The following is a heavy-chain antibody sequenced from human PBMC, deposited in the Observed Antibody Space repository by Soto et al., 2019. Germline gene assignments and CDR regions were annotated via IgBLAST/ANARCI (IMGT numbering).Heavy chain of an antibody. J-gene: IGHJ3*02. Sequence: QSQTLSLTCAISGDSVSSNSAAWNWIRQSPSRGLEWLGRTYYRSKWYNDYAVSVKSRITINPNTSKNQFSLQMNSETPENTAVCFYTGGAIQLSDAFDIWGQGTMVTVSS. V-gene: IGHV6-1*01. D-gene: IGHD5-18*01. CDR1: GDSVSSNSAA. CDR2: TYYRSKWYN. CDR3: TGGAIQLSDAFDI.